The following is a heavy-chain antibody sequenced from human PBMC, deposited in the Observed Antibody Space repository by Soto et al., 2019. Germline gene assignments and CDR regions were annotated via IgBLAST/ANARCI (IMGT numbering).Heavy chain of an antibody. V-gene: IGHV4-4*07. CDR1: GASISGFY. D-gene: IGHD1-1*01. CDR2: IYATVTT. CDR3: VTDGTKPLRDWFDR. J-gene: IGHJ5*02. Sequence: PSETLSLTCTVSGASISGFYWSWIRKSAGKGLEWIGRIYATVTTDYNPSLKSRVMMSVDTSKKQFSLKLRSVTAADTAVYYCVTDGTKPLRDWFDRLGQGISVTVSS.